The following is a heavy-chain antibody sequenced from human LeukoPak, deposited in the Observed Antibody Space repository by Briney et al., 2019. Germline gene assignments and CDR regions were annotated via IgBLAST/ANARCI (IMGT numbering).Heavy chain of an antibody. V-gene: IGHV4-34*01. CDR2: INHSGSA. CDR1: GGSFSGFY. D-gene: IGHD3-22*01. CDR3: ARGQRPSSDGSSYYADEFYYYDN. Sequence: SETLSLTCAVYGGSFSGFYGSWIRQTPGKGLEWIGEINHSGSAKYNPSLKSRVTISVTLSKNQFSLDLSSVTAADTGVYYCARGQRPSSDGSSYYADEFYYYDNWGQGTLVTVSS. J-gene: IGHJ4*02.